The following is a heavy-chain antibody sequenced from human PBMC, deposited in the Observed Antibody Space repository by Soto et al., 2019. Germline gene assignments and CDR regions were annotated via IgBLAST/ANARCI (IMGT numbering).Heavy chain of an antibody. CDR3: ASGYSYAYYYYGMDV. J-gene: IGHJ6*02. Sequence: GASVKVSCKASGGTFSSYAISWVRQAPGQGLEWMGGIIPIFGTANYAQKFQGRVTITADKSTSTAYMELSSLRSEDTAVYYCASGYSYAYYYYGMDVWGQGTTVTVSS. CDR1: GGTFSSYA. CDR2: IIPIFGTA. D-gene: IGHD5-18*01. V-gene: IGHV1-69*06.